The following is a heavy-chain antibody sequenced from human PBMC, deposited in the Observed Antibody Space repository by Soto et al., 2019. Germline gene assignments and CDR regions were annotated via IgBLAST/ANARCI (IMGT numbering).Heavy chain of an antibody. J-gene: IGHJ1*01. Sequence: EIQLLESGGGLAQPGGSLRLSCVASGFSFSEYGMSWVRQTPEKTLEWVAAITGHRRTTFYPDSVKGRFFISRDNSDNTLHLQMNSLIDDDKAIYYCATRLLYTINSLSDWWGQGVQVTDSS. CDR3: ATRLLYTINSLSDW. CDR2: ITGHRRTT. CDR1: GFSFSEYG. V-gene: IGHV3-23*01. D-gene: IGHD2-2*02.